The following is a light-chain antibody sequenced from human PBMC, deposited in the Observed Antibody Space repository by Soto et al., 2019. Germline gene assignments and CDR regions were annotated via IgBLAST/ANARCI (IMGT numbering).Light chain of an antibody. CDR3: QQSYNSPQT. V-gene: IGKV1-39*01. CDR1: QTIMTY. Sequence: DIHMTKYPSSLSASVGDEVTITCRASQTIMTYLNWYQLKPGKPPRLLIYAASSLQSGVPSRFSGSGSGTDFTLTISSLQPEDFATYSCQQSYNSPQTFGQGTKEYIK. J-gene: IGKJ1*01. CDR2: AAS.